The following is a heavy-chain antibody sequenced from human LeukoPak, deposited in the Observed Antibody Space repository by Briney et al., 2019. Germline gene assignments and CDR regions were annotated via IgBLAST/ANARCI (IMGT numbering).Heavy chain of an antibody. Sequence: GSLSLPFAASGFTFSSYAMHWVRPAPGKGLEWVAVISYDGSNKYYADSVKGRFTISRDNSKNTLYLQMNSLRAEDTAVYYCGVIDYWGQGTLVTVSS. CDR1: GFTFSSYA. V-gene: IGHV3-30-3*01. CDR3: GVIDY. D-gene: IGHD3-10*01. J-gene: IGHJ4*02. CDR2: ISYDGSNK.